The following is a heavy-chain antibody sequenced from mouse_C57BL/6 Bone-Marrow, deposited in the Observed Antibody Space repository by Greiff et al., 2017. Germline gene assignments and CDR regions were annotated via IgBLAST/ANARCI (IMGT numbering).Heavy chain of an antibody. V-gene: IGHV1-64*01. Sequence: VKLQQSGAELVKPGASVKLSCKASGYTFTSYWMHWVKQRPGQGLEWIGMIHPNSGSTNYNEKFKSKATLTVDKSSSTAYMQLSSLTSEDSAVYYCARGDYDVWFAYWGQGTLVTVSA. CDR3: ARGDYDVWFAY. J-gene: IGHJ3*01. CDR1: GYTFTSYW. D-gene: IGHD2-4*01. CDR2: IHPNSGST.